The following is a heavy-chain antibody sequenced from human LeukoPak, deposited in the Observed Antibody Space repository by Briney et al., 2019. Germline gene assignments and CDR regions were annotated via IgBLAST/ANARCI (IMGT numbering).Heavy chain of an antibody. CDR2: ISSSGSTI. V-gene: IGHV3-11*01. J-gene: IGHJ1*01. CDR3: AGEPGGYSGYDLQSYFQH. CDR1: GLTFSDYY. Sequence: GGSLRLSCAASGLTFSDYYMSWIRQAPGKGLEWVSYISSSGSTIYYADSVKGRFTISRDNAKNSLYLQMNSLRAEDTAVYYCAGEPGGYSGYDLQSYFQHWGQGTLVTVSS. D-gene: IGHD5-12*01.